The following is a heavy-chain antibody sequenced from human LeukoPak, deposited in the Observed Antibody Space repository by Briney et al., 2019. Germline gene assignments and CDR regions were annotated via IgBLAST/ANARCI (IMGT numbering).Heavy chain of an antibody. J-gene: IGHJ3*01. CDR1: GFTFSNSA. D-gene: IGHD6-25*01. CDR2: ISASGDTT. CDR3: AKDSTFSSGSRGLGGPGSLDL. V-gene: IGHV3-23*01. Sequence: GGSLRLSCAASGFTFSNSAMTWVRQSPGKGLEWVSDISASGDTTHYADSVEGRFIIARENSKNTLFLLLNSLRVDDTAVYYCAKDSTFSSGSRGLGGPGSLDLWGQGTLVTVSS.